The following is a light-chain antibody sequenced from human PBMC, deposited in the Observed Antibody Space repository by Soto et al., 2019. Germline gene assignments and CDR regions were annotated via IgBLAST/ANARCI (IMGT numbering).Light chain of an antibody. CDR2: EDN. J-gene: IGLJ2*01. CDR1: SGGFPSNS. CDR3: QSYDSNTVV. V-gene: IGLV6-57*03. Sequence: NFMLTQPHPVSESPGKTVIISCTRSSGGFPSNSVQWYQQRPGSAPTTIISEDNQRPSGVPDRFSGSTDGSSNSASLIISGLQTEDEADYYCQSYDSNTVVFGGGTKLTVL.